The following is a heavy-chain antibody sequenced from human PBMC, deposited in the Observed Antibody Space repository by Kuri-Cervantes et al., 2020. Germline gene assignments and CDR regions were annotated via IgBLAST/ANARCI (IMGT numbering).Heavy chain of an antibody. Sequence: GESLKISCAASGFTVSSYAMSWVRQSPGKGLEWISGIGARGSRSFYADSVKGRFTISRDNSKNTLYLQMNSLRAEDTAVYYCALGGQFLEWLFDYWGQGTLVTVSS. V-gene: IGHV3-23*01. CDR1: GFTVSSYA. D-gene: IGHD3-3*01. CDR2: IGARGSRS. CDR3: ALGGQFLEWLFDY. J-gene: IGHJ4*02.